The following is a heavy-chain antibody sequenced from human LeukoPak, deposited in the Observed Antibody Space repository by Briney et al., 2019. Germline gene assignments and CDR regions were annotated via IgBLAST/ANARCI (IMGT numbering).Heavy chain of an antibody. CDR3: AKGFAPDAFDI. Sequence: GGSLRLSCAASGFTFSDYGMHWVRQAPGKGLEWVAFTRSDGINKYADSVKGRFSISRDNSKNMLFLQMNSLRVEDTALYYCAKGFAPDAFDIWGQGTKVTVSS. V-gene: IGHV3-30*02. CDR2: TRSDGINK. J-gene: IGHJ3*02. CDR1: GFTFSDYG.